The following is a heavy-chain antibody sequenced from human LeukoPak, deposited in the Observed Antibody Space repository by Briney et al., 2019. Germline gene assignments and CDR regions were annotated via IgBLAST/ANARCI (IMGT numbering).Heavy chain of an antibody. Sequence: SETLSLTCTVSGGSVSSGSYYWSWIRQPPGKGLEWIGYIYYSGSTNYNPSLKSRVTISVDTPKNQFSLKLSSVTAADTAVYYCARGSIALYYFDYWGQGTLVTVSS. CDR1: GGSVSSGSYY. V-gene: IGHV4-61*01. CDR2: IYYSGST. CDR3: ARGSIALYYFDY. D-gene: IGHD6-6*01. J-gene: IGHJ4*02.